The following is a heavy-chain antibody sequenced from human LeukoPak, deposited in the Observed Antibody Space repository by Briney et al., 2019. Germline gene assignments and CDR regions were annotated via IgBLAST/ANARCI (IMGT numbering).Heavy chain of an antibody. CDR3: AREARSGYEGFWSDP. CDR1: GGSISSCY. D-gene: IGHD5-12*01. J-gene: IGHJ5*02. CDR2: IYTSGST. V-gene: IGHV4-4*07. Sequence: SETLSLTCTVSGGSISSCYWSWIRQPAGKGREWIGRIYTSGSTNYKPSLKSRVTMSVDTSHNQFFLKLNSVTAADTAVYYCAREARSGYEGFWSDPWGQGTVVTVSS.